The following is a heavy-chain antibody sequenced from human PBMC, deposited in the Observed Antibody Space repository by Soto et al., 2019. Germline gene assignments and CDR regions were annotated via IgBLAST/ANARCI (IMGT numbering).Heavy chain of an antibody. Sequence: EVQLVESGGGLVQPGGSLRLSCAASGFTFSSYWMHWVRQAPGKGLVWVSRINSDGSSTSYADSVKGRCTISRDNAKNTLYLQINSVTAEDTAVYYCARDDQAGYGMDVWGQGTTVTVSS. CDR2: INSDGSST. J-gene: IGHJ6*02. CDR3: ARDDQAGYGMDV. V-gene: IGHV3-74*01. CDR1: GFTFSSYW.